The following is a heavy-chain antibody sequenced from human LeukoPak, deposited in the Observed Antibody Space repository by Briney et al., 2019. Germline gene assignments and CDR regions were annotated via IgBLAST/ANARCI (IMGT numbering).Heavy chain of an antibody. CDR1: GFTFSSYG. CDR3: ATSGSYNY. J-gene: IGHJ4*02. Sequence: GGSLRLSCAASGFTFSSYGMSWVRQAPGKGLEWVSGINGSGGTTYYADSAKGRFTISRDNSKNTLYLQMNSLRAEDTAVYYCATSGSYNYWGQGTLVTVSS. V-gene: IGHV3-23*01. CDR2: INGSGGTT. D-gene: IGHD1-26*01.